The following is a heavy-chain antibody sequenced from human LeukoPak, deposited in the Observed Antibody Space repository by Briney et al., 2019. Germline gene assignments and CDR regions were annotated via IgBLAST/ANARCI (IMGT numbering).Heavy chain of an antibody. D-gene: IGHD3-3*01. Sequence: NPSETLSLTCTVSGGSIGSGSYYWSWIRQPAGKGLEWIGCIYTSGSTNYNPSLKSRVTISVDTSKNQFSLKLSSVTAADTAVYYCARGGSYDFWSGANWFDPWGQGTLVTVSS. J-gene: IGHJ5*02. V-gene: IGHV4-61*02. CDR1: GGSIGSGSYY. CDR3: ARGGSYDFWSGANWFDP. CDR2: IYTSGST.